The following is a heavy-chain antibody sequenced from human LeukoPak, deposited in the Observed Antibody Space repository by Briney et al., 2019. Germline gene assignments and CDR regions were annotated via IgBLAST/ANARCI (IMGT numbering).Heavy chain of an antibody. J-gene: IGHJ4*02. CDR1: GFPFSNYW. CDR3: ARDSTYCGGDCYPRGLFDY. D-gene: IGHD2-21*01. V-gene: IGHV3-74*01. Sequence: GGSLRLSCAASGFPFSNYWMHWVRQAPGKGLVWVSRINSDGSSTDNADSVKGRFTNSRDNAKNTLYLQMNSLRAEDTAVYYCARDSTYCGGDCYPRGLFDYWGQGTLVTVSS. CDR2: INSDGSST.